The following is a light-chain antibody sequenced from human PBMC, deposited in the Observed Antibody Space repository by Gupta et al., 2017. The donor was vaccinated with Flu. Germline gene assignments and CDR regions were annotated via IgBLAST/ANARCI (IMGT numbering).Light chain of an antibody. J-gene: IGLJ1*01. V-gene: IGLV2-23*03. CDR2: EGN. CDR1: ISDGGCYNL. Sequence: QSALTQPAFGSGSRGQSITISCTGTISDGGCYNLFSWYQHHPFKAPKLMIYEGNKRPSGVTNRFSGSKSGNTASLTISGLQAEDEADYYCCSHAGSTTLPYVFGTGTKVTVL. CDR3: CSHAGSTTLPYV.